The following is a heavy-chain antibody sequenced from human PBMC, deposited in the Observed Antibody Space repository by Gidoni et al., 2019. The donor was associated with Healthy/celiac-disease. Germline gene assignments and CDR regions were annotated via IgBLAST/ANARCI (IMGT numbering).Heavy chain of an antibody. Sequence: EVQPLESGGGLVQPGGSLRLSCAASGFTFSSYAMSWVRQAPGKGLEWVSAISGSGGSTYYADSVKGRFTISRDNSKNTLYLQMNSLRAEDTAVYYCALLVPAALGAFDIWGQGTMVTVSS. D-gene: IGHD2-2*01. CDR2: ISGSGGST. J-gene: IGHJ3*02. CDR3: ALLVPAALGAFDI. CDR1: GFTFSSYA. V-gene: IGHV3-23*01.